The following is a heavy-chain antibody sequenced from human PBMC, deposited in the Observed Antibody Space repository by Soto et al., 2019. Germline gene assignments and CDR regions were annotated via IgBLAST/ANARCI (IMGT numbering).Heavy chain of an antibody. CDR3: ASLNLSFDP. J-gene: IGHJ5*02. V-gene: IGHV4-59*08. CDR1: GGSISSYY. Sequence: SQTLSLTCTVSGGSISSYYWSWIRQPPGRGLEWIGYIYSSGSTNYNPSLKRRVAISIDTSKNQFSLNLSSLTAADTAVYYCASLNLSFDPWGQGTLVTVSS. CDR2: IYSSGST.